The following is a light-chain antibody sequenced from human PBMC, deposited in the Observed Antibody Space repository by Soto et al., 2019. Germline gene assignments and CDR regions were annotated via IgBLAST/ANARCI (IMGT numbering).Light chain of an antibody. J-gene: IGKJ1*01. V-gene: IGKV1-5*01. Sequence: DIQMTQSPSTLSASVGDRVTITCRASQSIDTWLAWYQQKPKRVPKLLIYDASSLESGVPLRFRGSGSGTEFTLTISSLQPEDFATYYCLQHDSYPWTFGQGTRWIS. CDR2: DAS. CDR1: QSIDTW. CDR3: LQHDSYPWT.